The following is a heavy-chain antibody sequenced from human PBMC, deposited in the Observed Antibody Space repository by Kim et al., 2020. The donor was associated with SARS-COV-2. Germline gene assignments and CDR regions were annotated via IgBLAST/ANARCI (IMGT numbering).Heavy chain of an antibody. CDR2: INQNGSEK. D-gene: IGHD6-19*01. V-gene: IGHV3-7*01. CDR1: GFTFSSYW. CDR3: ARRSSGWGFFWYFEL. J-gene: IGHJ2*01. Sequence: GGSLRLSCAASGFTFSSYWMSWVRQAPGKGLEWVANINQNGSEKYYVDSVKGRFTISRDNAKKSLYLQMNSLRVEDTAVYYCARRSSGWGFFWYFELWGRGTLLTVSS.